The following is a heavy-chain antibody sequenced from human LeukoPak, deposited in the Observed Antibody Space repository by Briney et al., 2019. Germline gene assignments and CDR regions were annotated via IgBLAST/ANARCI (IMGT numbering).Heavy chain of an antibody. CDR2: VYHSGNT. J-gene: IGHJ4*02. CDR1: GYSISSGYY. V-gene: IGHV4-38-2*02. CDR3: ARAPMGGGHFDY. Sequence: SETLSLTCTVSGYSISSGYYWGWIRQPPGKGLEWIGSVYHSGNTYYNPSLKSRVTISIDTSKNQFSLKLSSVTAADTAVYYCARAPMGGGHFDYWGQGTLVTVSS. D-gene: IGHD3-16*01.